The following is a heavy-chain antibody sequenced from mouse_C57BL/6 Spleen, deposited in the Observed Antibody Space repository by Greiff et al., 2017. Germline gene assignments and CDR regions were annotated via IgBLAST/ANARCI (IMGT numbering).Heavy chain of an antibody. D-gene: IGHD1-1*02. CDR3: ATGGGSWFAY. V-gene: IGHV1-55*01. Sequence: QVHVKQPGAELVKPGASVKMSCKASGYTFTSYWITWVKQRPGQGLEWIGNIYPGSGSTNYNEKFKSKATLTVDTSSSTAYMQLSSLTSEDSAVYYCATGGGSWFAYWGRGTLVTVSA. CDR2: IYPGSGST. CDR1: GYTFTSYW. J-gene: IGHJ3*01.